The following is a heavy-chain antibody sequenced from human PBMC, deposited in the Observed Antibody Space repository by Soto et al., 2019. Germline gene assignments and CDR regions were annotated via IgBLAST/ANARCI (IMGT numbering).Heavy chain of an antibody. CDR3: AKHGSGYLWYFDY. V-gene: IGHV3-64*04. CDR2: ISNNGGST. CDR1: GFTFNSYT. Sequence: PGGSLRLSCAASGFTFNSYTMHWVRQAPGKGLEHVSAISNNGGSTFYADSVKGRFTISRDNSKNTLYLQMNSLRAEDTAVYYCAKHGSGYLWYFDYWGQGTLVTVSS. D-gene: IGHD3-22*01. J-gene: IGHJ4*02.